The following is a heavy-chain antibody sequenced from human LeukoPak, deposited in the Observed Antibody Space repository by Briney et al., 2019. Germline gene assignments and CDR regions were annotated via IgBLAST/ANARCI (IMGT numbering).Heavy chain of an antibody. CDR1: GFTFSSYS. Sequence: PGGSLRLSCAASGFTFSSYSMNWVRQAPGKGLEGVSSISSSSSYIYYADSVKGRFTISRDNAKNSLYLQVNSLRAEDTAVYYCARGGSLSDSSGYKGDYWGQGTLVTVSS. D-gene: IGHD3-22*01. CDR3: ARGGSLSDSSGYKGDY. J-gene: IGHJ4*02. V-gene: IGHV3-21*01. CDR2: ISSSSSYI.